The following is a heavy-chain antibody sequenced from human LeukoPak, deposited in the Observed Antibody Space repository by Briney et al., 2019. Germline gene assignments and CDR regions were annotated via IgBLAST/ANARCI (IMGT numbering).Heavy chain of an antibody. CDR2: ISSSSSYI. D-gene: IGHD2-15*01. J-gene: IGHJ3*02. CDR1: GFTFSTYS. CDR3: ARESYCSGGSCYSGRAFDI. Sequence: GGSLRLSCAASGFTFSTYSMNWVRQAPGKGLEWVSSISSSSSYIYYADSVKGRFTISRDNAKNSLYLQMNSLRAEDTAVYYCARESYCSGGSCYSGRAFDIWGQGTMVTVSS. V-gene: IGHV3-21*01.